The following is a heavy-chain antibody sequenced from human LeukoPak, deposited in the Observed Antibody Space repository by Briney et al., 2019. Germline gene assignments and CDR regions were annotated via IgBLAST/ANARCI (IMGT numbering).Heavy chain of an antibody. CDR1: GFTFSSYG. D-gene: IGHD6-19*01. Sequence: GGSLRLSCAASGFTFSSYGMHWVRQAPGKGLEWVAVISYDGSNKYYADSVKGRFTISRDNSKNTLYLQMNSLGAEDTAVYYCAKDLASGWYSGVDYWGQGTLVTVSS. CDR2: ISYDGSNK. V-gene: IGHV3-30*18. CDR3: AKDLASGWYSGVDY. J-gene: IGHJ4*02.